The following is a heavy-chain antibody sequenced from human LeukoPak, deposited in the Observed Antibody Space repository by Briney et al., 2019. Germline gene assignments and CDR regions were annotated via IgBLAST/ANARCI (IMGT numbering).Heavy chain of an antibody. CDR1: GFTFSTYK. Sequence: GGSLRLSCAASGFTFSTYKMNWVRQAPGKGLEWLSYISSSGSTIYYADSVKGRFTISRDNAKNSLYLQMNSLRAEDTAVYYCAKDLGVLLWFGEIQYWGQGTLVTVSS. J-gene: IGHJ4*02. CDR2: ISSSGSTI. CDR3: AKDLGVLLWFGEIQY. D-gene: IGHD3-10*01. V-gene: IGHV3-48*03.